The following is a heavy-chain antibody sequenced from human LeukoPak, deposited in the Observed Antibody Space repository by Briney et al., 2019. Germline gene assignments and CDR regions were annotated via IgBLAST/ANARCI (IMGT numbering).Heavy chain of an antibody. Sequence: QPGGSLRLSCAASGFTFSGYPIHWVRQAPGKGLEWVAVISYDGSNKYYADSVKGRFTISRDNSKNTLYLQMNSLRAEDTAVYYCAKGASRITEDCGGDCYPYYWYFDLWGRGTLVTVSS. D-gene: IGHD2-21*02. J-gene: IGHJ2*01. CDR3: AKGASRITEDCGGDCYPYYWYFDL. V-gene: IGHV3-30-3*02. CDR1: GFTFSGYP. CDR2: ISYDGSNK.